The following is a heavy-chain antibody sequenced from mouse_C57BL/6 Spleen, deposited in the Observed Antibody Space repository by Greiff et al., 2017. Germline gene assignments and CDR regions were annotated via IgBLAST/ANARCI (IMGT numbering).Heavy chain of an antibody. D-gene: IGHD4-1*01. J-gene: IGHJ2*01. CDR3: ARVNWDDDYFDY. CDR2: INPYNGGT. Sequence: EVQLQQSGPVLVKPGASVKMSCKASGYTFTDYYMNWVKQSHGKSLEWIGVINPYNGGTSYNQKFKGKATLTVDKSSSTAYMERNSLTSEDSSVYYCARVNWDDDYFDYWGQGTTLTVSS. V-gene: IGHV1-19*01. CDR1: GYTFTDYY.